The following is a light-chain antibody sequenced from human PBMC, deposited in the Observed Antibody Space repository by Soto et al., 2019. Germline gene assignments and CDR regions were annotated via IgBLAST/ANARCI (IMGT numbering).Light chain of an antibody. CDR1: QGIRNS. J-gene: IGKJ4*01. CDR3: QKHSSVPFT. CDR2: AAS. V-gene: IGKV1-27*01. Sequence: DIQMTQSPSFLSASVGDRVTITCRASQGIRNSLAWYQHKPGKVPKLLIYAASTLYSGVSSRFSGSGSGTDFTLTIGSLQPEDDAVYYCQKHSSVPFTFGGGTKVEIK.